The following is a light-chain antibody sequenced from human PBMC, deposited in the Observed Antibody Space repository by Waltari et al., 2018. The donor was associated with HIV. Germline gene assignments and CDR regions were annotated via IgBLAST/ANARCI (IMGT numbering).Light chain of an antibody. CDR3: AAWDDSLRRPV. CDR2: RGD. V-gene: IGLV1-47*01. CDR1: TANIGTNY. J-gene: IGLJ3*02. Sequence: QSVLTQPPSASGTPGQGLIVSCSGGTANIGTNYVYGYQQLPGTAPKLLIYRGDQRPSGVPDRFSGSKSGSSASLAISGLRSEDEADYYCAAWDDSLRRPVFGGGTKVTVL.